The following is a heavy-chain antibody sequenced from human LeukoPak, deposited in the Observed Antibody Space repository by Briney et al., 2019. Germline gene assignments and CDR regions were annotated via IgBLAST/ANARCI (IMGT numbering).Heavy chain of an antibody. CDR1: GGTFSSYP. CDR3: ARERGTTVTPNWFDP. V-gene: IGHV1-69*01. D-gene: IGHD4-11*01. CDR2: IIPISGTT. J-gene: IGHJ5*02. Sequence: SVKVSCKASGGTFSSYPISWVRQAPGQGLEWMGGIIPISGTTDYAQNFQGRVTITLDESTSTAYLELSSLRSKDTAVYYCARERGTTVTPNWFDPWGQGTLVTVSS.